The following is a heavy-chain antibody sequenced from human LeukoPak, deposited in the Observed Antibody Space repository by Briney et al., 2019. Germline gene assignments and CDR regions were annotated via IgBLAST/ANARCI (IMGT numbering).Heavy chain of an antibody. D-gene: IGHD4-17*01. Sequence: ASVKVSRKVSGYTLTELSMHWVRQAPGKGLEWMGGFDPEDGETIYAQKFQGRVTMTEDTSTDTAYMGLSSLRSEDTAVYYCATAQEYYGDYGYWGQGTLVTVSS. V-gene: IGHV1-24*01. CDR1: GYTLTELS. J-gene: IGHJ4*02. CDR2: FDPEDGET. CDR3: ATAQEYYGDYGY.